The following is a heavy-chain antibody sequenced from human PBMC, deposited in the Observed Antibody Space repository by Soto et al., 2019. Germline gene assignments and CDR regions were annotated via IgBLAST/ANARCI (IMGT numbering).Heavy chain of an antibody. D-gene: IGHD3-22*01. Sequence: GSLRLSCAASGFTFSSYGMHWVRQAPGKGLEWVAVIWYDGSNKYYADSVKGRFTISRDNSKNTLYLQMNSLRAEDTAVYYCARGLSPRSSGLDYWGQGTLVTVSS. V-gene: IGHV3-33*01. CDR2: IWYDGSNK. CDR1: GFTFSSYG. J-gene: IGHJ4*02. CDR3: ARGLSPRSSGLDY.